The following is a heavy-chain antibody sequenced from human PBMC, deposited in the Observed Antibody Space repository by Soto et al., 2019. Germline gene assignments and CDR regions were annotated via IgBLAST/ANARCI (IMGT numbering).Heavy chain of an antibody. CDR3: ARHPERIAEIGWFDT. J-gene: IGHJ5*02. CDR2: ISSSSSTI. D-gene: IGHD6-13*01. Sequence: EVQLVESGGGLVQPGGSLRLSCAASGFTFSSYSMNWVRQAPGKGLEWVSYISSSSSTIYYADSGKGRFTISRANAKNALYLQMNSLRAEDTAVYYCARHPERIAEIGWFDTWGQGTLVTVSS. V-gene: IGHV3-48*01. CDR1: GFTFSSYS.